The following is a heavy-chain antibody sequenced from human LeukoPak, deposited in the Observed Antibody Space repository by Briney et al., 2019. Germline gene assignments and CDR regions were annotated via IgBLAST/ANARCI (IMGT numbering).Heavy chain of an antibody. Sequence: SETLSLTCTVSGGSISSYYWSWIRQPPGKGLEWIGYIYYSGSTNYNPSLKSRVTISVDTSKNQFSLKLSSVTAADTAVYYCARTTSYSYYFDYWGQGTLVTVSS. V-gene: IGHV4-59*08. CDR2: IYYSGST. J-gene: IGHJ4*02. D-gene: IGHD2-15*01. CDR1: GGSISSYY. CDR3: ARTTSYSYYFDY.